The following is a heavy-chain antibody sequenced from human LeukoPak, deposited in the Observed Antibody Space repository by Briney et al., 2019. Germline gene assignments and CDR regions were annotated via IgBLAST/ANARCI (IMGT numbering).Heavy chain of an antibody. J-gene: IGHJ3*02. CDR1: GFTFDDYA. D-gene: IGHD3/OR15-3a*01. CDR2: ISWNSGSI. CDR3: AKVIWMIVEEHAFDI. Sequence: GGSLRLACAASGFTFDDYAMDWVRQAPGKGLEWVSGISWNSGSIGYADYVKGRFTISRDNAKNSLYLQMNSLRAEDTALYYCAKVIWMIVEEHAFDIWGQGTMVTVSS. V-gene: IGHV3-9*01.